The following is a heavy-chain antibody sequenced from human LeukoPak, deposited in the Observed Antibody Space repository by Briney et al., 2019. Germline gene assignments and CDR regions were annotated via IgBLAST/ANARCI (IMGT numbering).Heavy chain of an antibody. CDR3: AKGTTGYSSSWYHPPGPWFDP. Sequence: GGSLRHSCAASGFTFDDYAMHRVRQAPGKGLEWVSLIRGDGGSTYYADSVKGRFTISRDNSKNSLYLQMNSLRTEDTALYYCAKGTTGYSSSWYHPPGPWFDPWGQGTLVTVPS. CDR2: IRGDGGST. CDR1: GFTFDDYA. D-gene: IGHD6-13*01. V-gene: IGHV3-43*02. J-gene: IGHJ5*02.